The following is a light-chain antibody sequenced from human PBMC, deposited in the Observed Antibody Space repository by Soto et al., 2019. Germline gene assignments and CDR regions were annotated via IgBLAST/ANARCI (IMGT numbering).Light chain of an antibody. V-gene: IGKV1-5*01. J-gene: IGKJ4*02. CDR3: QQYNTYCT. CDR2: DAS. Sequence: DIQMTQSPSTLSASVGYRFTITCRSSQSVSSWLSWYQQKPGKAPKLLIYDASSLESGFPSRFSVSGSGTEFTLTISSLPPDDFATYYCQQYNTYCTFGRGTKADIK. CDR1: QSVSSW.